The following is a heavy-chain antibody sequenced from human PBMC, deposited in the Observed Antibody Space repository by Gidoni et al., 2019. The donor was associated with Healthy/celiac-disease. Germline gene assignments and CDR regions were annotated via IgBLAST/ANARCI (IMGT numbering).Heavy chain of an antibody. V-gene: IGHV3-23*01. CDR1: GFTFSSYA. Sequence: EVQLLESGGGLVQPGGSLRLSCAASGFTFSSYAMSWVRQAPGKGLEWVSAISGSGGSTYYADSVKGRFTIFRDNSKNTLYLQMNSLRAEDTAVYYCAKQVLTGDPLDWYFDLWGRGTLVTVSS. CDR3: AKQVLTGDPLDWYFDL. J-gene: IGHJ2*01. D-gene: IGHD7-27*01. CDR2: ISGSGGST.